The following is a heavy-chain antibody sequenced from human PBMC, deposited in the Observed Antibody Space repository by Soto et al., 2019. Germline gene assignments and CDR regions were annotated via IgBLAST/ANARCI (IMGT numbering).Heavy chain of an antibody. CDR1: GASITSHY. D-gene: IGHD2-21*01. Sequence: KTSETLSLTCTVSGASITSHYWSWIRQPPGKGLEWIGHIYYRGSTNYNPSLKSRVTMSADTSKNQFSLKLSSVTAADTAVFYCAREDQIVGSLDYWGQGILVTVSS. CDR2: IYYRGST. J-gene: IGHJ4*02. CDR3: AREDQIVGSLDY. V-gene: IGHV4-59*11.